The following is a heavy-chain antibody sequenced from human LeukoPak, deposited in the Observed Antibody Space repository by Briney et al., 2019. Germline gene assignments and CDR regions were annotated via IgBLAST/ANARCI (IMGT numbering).Heavy chain of an antibody. V-gene: IGHV4-30-2*01. CDR1: GGSFSGYY. Sequence: SEILSLTCAVYGGSFSGYYWSWIRQPPGKGLEWIGYIYHSGSTYYNPSLKSRVTISVDRSKNQFSLKLSSVTAADTAVYYCARERTGDYYDSSAYFDYWGQGTLVTVSS. D-gene: IGHD3-22*01. CDR3: ARERTGDYYDSSAYFDY. J-gene: IGHJ4*02. CDR2: IYHSGST.